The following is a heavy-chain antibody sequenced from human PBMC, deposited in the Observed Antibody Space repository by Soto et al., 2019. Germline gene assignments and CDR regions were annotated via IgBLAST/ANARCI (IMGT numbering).Heavy chain of an antibody. Sequence: ASVKVSCKASGYTFTSYDINWVRQATGQGLEWMGWMNPNSGNTGYAQKFQGRVTMTRNTSISTAYMELSSLRSEDTAVYYCARAHRLLSVSGRDYYGMDVWGQGTTVTVSS. CDR2: MNPNSGNT. D-gene: IGHD2-21*02. CDR3: ARAHRLLSVSGRDYYGMDV. V-gene: IGHV1-8*01. J-gene: IGHJ6*02. CDR1: GYTFTSYD.